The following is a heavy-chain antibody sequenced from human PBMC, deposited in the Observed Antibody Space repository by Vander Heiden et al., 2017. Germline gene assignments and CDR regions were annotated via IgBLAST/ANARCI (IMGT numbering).Heavy chain of an antibody. V-gene: IGHV1-3*01. Sequence: QVQLVQSGTEVQKPGASVKVSCKASGYTFTSYAMHWVRQAPGQRLEWMGWINAGNGNTKYSQKFQGRVTITRDTSASTAYMELSSLRSEDTAVYYCARRYCTNGVCYIFDYWGQGTLVTVSS. J-gene: IGHJ4*02. CDR1: GYTFTSYA. D-gene: IGHD2-8*01. CDR3: ARRYCTNGVCYIFDY. CDR2: INAGNGNT.